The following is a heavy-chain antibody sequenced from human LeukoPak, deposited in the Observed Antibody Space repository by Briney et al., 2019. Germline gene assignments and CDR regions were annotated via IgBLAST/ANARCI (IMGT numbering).Heavy chain of an antibody. J-gene: IGHJ5*02. CDR1: GFTFSSYA. V-gene: IGHV3-30-3*01. D-gene: IGHD4-17*01. CDR2: ISYDGSNK. Sequence: GRSLRLSCAASGFTFSSYAMHWVRQAPGKGLEWVAVISYDGSNKYYADSVKGRFTISRDNSKNTLYLQMNSLRAEDTAVYYCARDAFIGDYEGVTIFDPWGQGTLVTVSS. CDR3: ARDAFIGDYEGVTIFDP.